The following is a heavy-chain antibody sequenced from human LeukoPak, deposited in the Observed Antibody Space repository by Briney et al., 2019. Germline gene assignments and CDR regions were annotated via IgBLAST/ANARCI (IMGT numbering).Heavy chain of an antibody. D-gene: IGHD3-10*01. Sequence: GGSLRLSCAASGFNFRGYAMSWVRQAPGKGLEWVSEITGSGGTTYYADSVKGRFTISRDNSKKTLYLQINSLRAEDTAVYYCAKRREENYYGSGSYLDWGQGTLVTVSS. CDR3: AKRREENYYGSGSYLD. J-gene: IGHJ4*02. CDR1: GFNFRGYA. CDR2: ITGSGGTT. V-gene: IGHV3-23*01.